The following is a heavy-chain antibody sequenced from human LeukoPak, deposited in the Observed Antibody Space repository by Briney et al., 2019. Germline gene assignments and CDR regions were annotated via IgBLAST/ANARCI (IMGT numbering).Heavy chain of an antibody. V-gene: IGHV1-2*06. J-gene: IGHJ5*02. CDR3: ARGGYDSSGYYYDWFDP. D-gene: IGHD3-22*01. CDR2: INPNSDYT. CDR1: GYTFTGYY. Sequence: GASVKVSCKASGYTFTGYYMHWVRQAPGQGLEWMGRINPNSDYTEYAQKFQGRVTMTRDTSISTAYMELSSLRSEDTAVYYCARGGYDSSGYYYDWFDPWGQGTLVTVSS.